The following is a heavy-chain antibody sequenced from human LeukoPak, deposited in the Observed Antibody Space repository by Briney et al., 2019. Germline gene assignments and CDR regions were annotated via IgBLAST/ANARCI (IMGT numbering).Heavy chain of an antibody. CDR2: ISNDGSDK. CDR3: AKGSVIVGYYFDS. D-gene: IGHD3-22*01. V-gene: IGHV3-30*18. CDR1: GFTFSSYG. J-gene: IGHJ4*02. Sequence: PGRSLRLSCAASGFTFSSYGIHWVRQAPGKGLEWVAVISNDGSDKSYADSVKGRFTISRDNSKNTLYLQMNSLRAEDTAVYFCAKGSVIVGYYFDSWGQGTLVTVSS.